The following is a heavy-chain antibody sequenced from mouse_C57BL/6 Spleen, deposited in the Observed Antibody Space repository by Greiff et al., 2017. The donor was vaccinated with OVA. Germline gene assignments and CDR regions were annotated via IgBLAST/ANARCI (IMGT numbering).Heavy chain of an antibody. V-gene: IGHV5-4*03. CDR1: GFTFSSYA. Sequence: DVMLVESGGGLVKPGGSLKLSCAASGFTFSSYAMSWVRQTPEKRLEWVATISDGGSYTYYPDNVKGRFTISRDNAKNNLYLQMSHLKSEDTAMYYCARYDYDGAMDYWGQGTSVTVSS. CDR3: ARYDYDGAMDY. CDR2: ISDGGSYT. D-gene: IGHD2-4*01. J-gene: IGHJ4*01.